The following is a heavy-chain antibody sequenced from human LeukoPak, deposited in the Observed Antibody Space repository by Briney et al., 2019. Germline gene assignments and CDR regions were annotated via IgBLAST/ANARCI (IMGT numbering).Heavy chain of an antibody. J-gene: IGHJ6*02. CDR2: INPSGGST. V-gene: IGHV1-46*01. Sequence: ASVKVSCKASGYTFTSYYMHWVRQAPGQGLEWMGIINPSGGSTSYAQKFQGRVTMTRDTSTSTVYMELSSLRSEATAVYYCARDIKIGGYYDSSGYPLVLFYYYYGMDVWGQGTTVTVSS. CDR3: ARDIKIGGYYDSSGYPLVLFYYYYGMDV. D-gene: IGHD3-22*01. CDR1: GYTFTSYY.